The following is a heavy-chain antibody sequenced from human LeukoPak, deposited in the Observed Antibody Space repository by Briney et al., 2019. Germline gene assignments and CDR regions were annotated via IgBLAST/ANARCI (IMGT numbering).Heavy chain of an antibody. Sequence: ASVKVSCKASGYTFTSYGISWVRQAPGQGLEWMGWISAYNGNTNYAQRLQGRVTMTTDTSTSTAYMELRSLRSDDTAVYYCARAWGSGYYLGAFDIWGQGTIVTVSS. D-gene: IGHD3-22*01. CDR3: ARAWGSGYYLGAFDI. CDR2: ISAYNGNT. CDR1: GYTFTSYG. V-gene: IGHV1-18*01. J-gene: IGHJ3*02.